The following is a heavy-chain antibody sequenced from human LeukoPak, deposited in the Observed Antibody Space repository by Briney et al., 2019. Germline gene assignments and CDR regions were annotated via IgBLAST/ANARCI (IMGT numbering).Heavy chain of an antibody. CDR1: GYTFTSYY. CDR3: AKGSLLWFGESPLDY. Sequence: ASVKVSCKASGYTFTSYYMHWVRQAPGQGLEWMGIINPSGGSTSYAQKFQGRVTMTRDTSTSTVYMELSSLRSEDTAVYYCAKGSLLWFGESPLDYWGRGTLVTVSS. V-gene: IGHV1-46*01. D-gene: IGHD3-10*01. CDR2: INPSGGST. J-gene: IGHJ4*02.